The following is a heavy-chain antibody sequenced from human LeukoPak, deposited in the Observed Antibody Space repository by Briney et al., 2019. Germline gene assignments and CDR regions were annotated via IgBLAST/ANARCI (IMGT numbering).Heavy chain of an antibody. J-gene: IGHJ6*03. CDR2: ISSRGSTI. Sequence: GGSLRLSCAASGFNFGSYEMNWVRQAPGKGLEWVSYISSRGSTIYYADSVNGRFTISRDNAKNSLYLQMNSLRAEDTAVYYCGSTVAGSDLYYYYYMDVWGKGTTVTISS. D-gene: IGHD6-19*01. CDR1: GFNFGSYE. CDR3: GSTVAGSDLYYYYYMDV. V-gene: IGHV3-48*03.